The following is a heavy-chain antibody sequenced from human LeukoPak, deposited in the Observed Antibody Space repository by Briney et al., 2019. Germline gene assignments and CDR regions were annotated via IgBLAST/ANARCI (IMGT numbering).Heavy chain of an antibody. CDR3: ARDLVSSGGFDP. CDR2: IYTSGST. J-gene: IGHJ5*02. D-gene: IGHD6-19*01. CDR1: AGSISNRSYN. Sequence: SPTRTPSAGSISNRSYNCSWIQQPAWNYLEWIGRIYTSGSTNYNPSLKSRVTISVDTSKNQFSLKLSSVAAADTAVYYCARDLVSSGGFDPWGQGTLVTVSS. V-gene: IGHV4-61*02.